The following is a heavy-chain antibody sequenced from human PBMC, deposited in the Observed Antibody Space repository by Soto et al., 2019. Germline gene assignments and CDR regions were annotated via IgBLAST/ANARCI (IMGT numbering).Heavy chain of an antibody. CDR2: ISGSGGST. CDR1: GFTFSSYA. V-gene: IGHV3-23*01. Sequence: EVQLLESGGGLVQPGGSLRLSCAASGFTFSSYAMSWVRQAPGKGLEWVSAISGSGGSTYYADSVKGRFTISRDNSKNTLYLQMNSLRAEDTAVYYCASDFWSGPRMYFQHWGQGTLVTVS. D-gene: IGHD3-3*01. CDR3: ASDFWSGPRMYFQH. J-gene: IGHJ1*01.